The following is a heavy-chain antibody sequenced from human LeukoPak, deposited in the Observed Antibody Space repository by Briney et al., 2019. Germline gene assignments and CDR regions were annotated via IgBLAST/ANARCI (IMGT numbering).Heavy chain of an antibody. CDR2: IYHSGST. CDR1: GGSISSSNW. CDR3: AREAPRSGASGYYFRLFDY. Sequence: SETLSLTCAVSGGSISSSNWWSWVRQPPGKGLEWIGEIYHSGSTNYNPSLKSRVTISVDKSKNQFSLKLSSVTAADTAVYYCAREAPRSGASGYYFRLFDYWGQGTLVTVSS. D-gene: IGHD3-22*01. V-gene: IGHV4-4*02. J-gene: IGHJ4*02.